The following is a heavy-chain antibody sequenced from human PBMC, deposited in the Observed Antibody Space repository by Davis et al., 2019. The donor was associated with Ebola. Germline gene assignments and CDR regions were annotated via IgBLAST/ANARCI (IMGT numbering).Heavy chain of an antibody. J-gene: IGHJ5*02. CDR3: ALSLGYCSRTNCFSWFDP. CDR1: GYSFTSYG. Sequence: AASAKVSCKTSGYSFTSYGISWVRQAPGRGLEWLGWISPYNGDTSDSQRVQGRVSLTTDTSTSTVYMELRSLTSDDTAMYYCALSLGYCSRTNCFSWFDPWGQGTLVTVSP. D-gene: IGHD2-2*01. V-gene: IGHV1-18*01. CDR2: ISPYNGDT.